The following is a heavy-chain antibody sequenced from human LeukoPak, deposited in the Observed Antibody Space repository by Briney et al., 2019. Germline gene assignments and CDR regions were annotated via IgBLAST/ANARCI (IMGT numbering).Heavy chain of an antibody. D-gene: IGHD2-21*02. CDR3: ARQFTYCGGDCSLFDY. J-gene: IGHJ4*02. CDR1: GDSMSRRY. CDR2: IYYSGST. Sequence: PSETLSLTCKVSGDSMSRRYWSWIRQPPGKGLEWIGSIYYSGSTYYNPSLKSRVTISVDTSKNQFSLKLSSVTAADTAVYYCARQFTYCGGDCSLFDYWGQGTLVTVSS. V-gene: IGHV4-39*01.